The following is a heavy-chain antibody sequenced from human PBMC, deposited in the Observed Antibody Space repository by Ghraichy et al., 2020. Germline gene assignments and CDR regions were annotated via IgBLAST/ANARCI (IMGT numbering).Heavy chain of an antibody. J-gene: IGHJ4*02. CDR2: IEKDGSEI. V-gene: IGHV3-7*03. Sequence: LSLSCAASGFTFSSYWMSWVRQAPGKGLEWVANIEKDGSEINYLDSVKGRFTISRDNAKNALYLQMHSLRVEDTAVYYCVGSGGWLLHYWGQGTLATVSS. CDR3: VGSGGWLLHY. D-gene: IGHD2-15*01. CDR1: GFTFSSYW.